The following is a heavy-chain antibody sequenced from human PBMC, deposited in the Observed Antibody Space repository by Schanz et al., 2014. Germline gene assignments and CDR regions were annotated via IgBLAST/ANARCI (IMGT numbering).Heavy chain of an antibody. CDR1: GGSISSGGYY. CDR2: IYYSGST. D-gene: IGHD3-9*01. CDR3: ARQFYDILTGYWFPYYFDY. J-gene: IGHJ4*02. Sequence: QVQLQESGPGLVKPSQTLSLTCTVSGGSISSGGYYWSWIRQHPGKGLEWIGYIYYSGSTYYNPSLKSRVTISVDTSKNQFSLKLSSATAADTAVYYCARQFYDILTGYWFPYYFDYWGQGTLVTVSS. V-gene: IGHV4-31*03.